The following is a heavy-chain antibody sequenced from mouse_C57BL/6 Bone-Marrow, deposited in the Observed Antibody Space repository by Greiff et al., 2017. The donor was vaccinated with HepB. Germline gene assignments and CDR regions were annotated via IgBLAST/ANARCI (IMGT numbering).Heavy chain of an antibody. CDR2: IDPEDGET. J-gene: IGHJ3*01. CDR3: ARFYYYGSSPAWFAY. Sequence: EVQLQQSGAELVKPGASVKLSCTASGFNIKDYYMHWVKQRTEQGLEWIGRIDPEDGETKYAPQFQGKATITAATSSNTAYLQLSSLTSEDTAVYYCARFYYYGSSPAWFAYWGQGTLVTVSA. V-gene: IGHV14-2*01. CDR1: GFNIKDYY. D-gene: IGHD1-1*01.